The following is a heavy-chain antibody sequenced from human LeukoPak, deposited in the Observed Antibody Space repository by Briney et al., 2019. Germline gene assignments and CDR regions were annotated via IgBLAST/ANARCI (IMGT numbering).Heavy chain of an antibody. CDR3: ARDSGRWSLKLFQFDY. CDR2: IHTSGRS. CDR1: GGSISSYY. Sequence: SETLSLICTVSGGSISSYYWSWIRQPPGKGLEWIGSIHTSGRSNYNPSLKSRVTISVDTSNNQFSLSLSAVTAADTAVYFCARDSGRWSLKLFQFDYWGRGSLVTVSS. J-gene: IGHJ4*02. D-gene: IGHD4-23*01. V-gene: IGHV4-4*09.